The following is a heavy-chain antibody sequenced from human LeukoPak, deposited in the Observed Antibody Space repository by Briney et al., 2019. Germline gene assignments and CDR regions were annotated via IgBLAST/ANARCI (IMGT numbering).Heavy chain of an antibody. CDR2: HSGST. CDR1: GGSISSSSYY. CDR3: ARRRIVGATGSFDP. J-gene: IGHJ5*02. V-gene: IGHV4-39*01. Sequence: TSETLSLTCTVSGGSISSSSYYWDWIRQPPGKGLEWIGNHSGSTHYNPSLRSRVTISADTSKNQFSLKLSSVTAADTAVYYCARRRIVGATGSFDPWGQGTLVTVSS. D-gene: IGHD1-26*01.